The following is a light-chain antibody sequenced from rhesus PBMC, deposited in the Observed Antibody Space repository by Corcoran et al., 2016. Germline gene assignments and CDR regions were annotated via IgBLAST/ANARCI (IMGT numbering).Light chain of an antibody. V-gene: IGKV1-33*02. J-gene: IGKJ4*01. Sequence: DIQMTQSPSSLSASVGDTVTITCQASQGISKHLAWYQQKPGKAPNLLIYAASTLQSGVPSRFSGSGSGTEFTLTISSLQPEDFETYYCQQHNSYPLTFGGGTKVNLK. CDR1: QGISKH. CDR2: AAS. CDR3: QQHNSYPLT.